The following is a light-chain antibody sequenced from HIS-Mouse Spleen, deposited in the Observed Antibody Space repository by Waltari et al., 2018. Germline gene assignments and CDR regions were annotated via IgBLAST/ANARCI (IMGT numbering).Light chain of an antibody. CDR2: EVS. V-gene: IGLV2-14*01. J-gene: IGLJ3*02. Sequence: ALTQPASVSGSPGQSITISCTGTSSDVGGYNYVSWYQQHPGKAPKLMIYEVSNRPSGVSNRFSGSKSGNTASLTISGLQAEDEADYYCSSYTSSSTWVFGGGTKLTVL. CDR1: SSDVGGYNY. CDR3: SSYTSSSTWV.